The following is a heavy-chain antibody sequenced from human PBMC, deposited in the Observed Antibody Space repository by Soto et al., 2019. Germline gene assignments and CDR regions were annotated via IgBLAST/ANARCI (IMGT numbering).Heavy chain of an antibody. D-gene: IGHD6-19*01. J-gene: IGHJ4*02. V-gene: IGHV4-39*01. CDR3: ARRYGWLYFDC. CDR1: GDCISSSKYF. Sequence: SEILSLTCTVSGDCISSSKYFGGWIRQPPGKGLEWIGTIFYSGSTYYNPSLKSRVTISVDTSKNQFSLRLISVTAADTALYYCARRYGWLYFDCWGQGSLVTVSS. CDR2: IFYSGST.